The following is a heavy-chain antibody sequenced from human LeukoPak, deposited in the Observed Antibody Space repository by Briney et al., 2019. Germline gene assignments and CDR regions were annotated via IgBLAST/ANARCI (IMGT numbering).Heavy chain of an antibody. D-gene: IGHD3-22*01. CDR3: ARHLSSGFDF. CDR2: GHYSGNT. J-gene: IGHJ4*02. Sequence: SETLSLTCTVSGTSITSYYWNWIRQAQGQGPEWIGYGHYSGNTKYNPPLKSRVTISVDTSKNQFSLRLSSVTAADMAVYYCARHLSSGFDFWGQGTLVTVSS. CDR1: GTSITSYY. V-gene: IGHV4-59*08.